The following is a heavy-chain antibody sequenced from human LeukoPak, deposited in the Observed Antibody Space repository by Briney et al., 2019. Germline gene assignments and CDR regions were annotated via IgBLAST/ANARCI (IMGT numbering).Heavy chain of an antibody. J-gene: IGHJ4*02. Sequence: ASVKVSCKASGYTFINYGINWVRQAPGQGLEYVGWITPYNGDTNYAQKLQGRVTMTTDTSTSTAYMELRSLRPDDTAMYYCARRGVYYYDSSGRANYYFDFWGQGTLVTVSS. CDR1: GYTFINYG. CDR2: ITPYNGDT. CDR3: ARRGVYYYDSSGRANYYFDF. D-gene: IGHD3-22*01. V-gene: IGHV1-18*01.